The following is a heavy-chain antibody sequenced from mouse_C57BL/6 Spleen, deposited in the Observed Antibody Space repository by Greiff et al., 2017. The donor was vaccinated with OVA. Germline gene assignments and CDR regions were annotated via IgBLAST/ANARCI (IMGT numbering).Heavy chain of an antibody. D-gene: IGHD4-1*01. CDR1: GFTFSDYG. J-gene: IGHJ2*01. V-gene: IGHV5-17*01. Sequence: EVKLVESGGGLVKPGGSLKLSCAASGFTFSDYGMHWVRQAPEKGLEWVAYISSGSSTIYYADTVKGRFTISRDNAKNTLFLQMTSLRSEDTAMYYCARNFRGTGTRFDYWGQGTTLTVSS. CDR2: ISSGSSTI. CDR3: ARNFRGTGTRFDY.